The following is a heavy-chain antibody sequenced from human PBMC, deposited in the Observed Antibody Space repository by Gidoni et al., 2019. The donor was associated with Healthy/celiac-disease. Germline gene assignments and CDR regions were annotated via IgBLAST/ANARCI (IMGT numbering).Heavy chain of an antibody. CDR1: GSTFDDYA. CDR2: ISWNSGSI. J-gene: IGHJ4*02. D-gene: IGHD4-17*01. Sequence: EVQLVESGGGLVQPGRSLRLSCAASGSTFDDYAMHWVRQAPGKGLEWVSGISWNSGSIGYADSVKGRFTISRDNAKNSLYLQMNSLRAEDTALYYCAKSDYGSGIDYWGQGTLVTVSS. CDR3: AKSDYGSGIDY. V-gene: IGHV3-9*01.